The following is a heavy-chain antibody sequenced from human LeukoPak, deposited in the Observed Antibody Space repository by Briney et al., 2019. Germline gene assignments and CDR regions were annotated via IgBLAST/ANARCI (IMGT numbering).Heavy chain of an antibody. V-gene: IGHV3-53*01. CDR3: AKDGIAVAGDTYAFDI. J-gene: IGHJ3*02. Sequence: TGGSLRLSCAASGFTVSSNYMSWVRQAPGKGLEWVSVIYSGGSSYYADSVKGRFTISRDNSKNTLYLQMNSLRAEDTAVYYCAKDGIAVAGDTYAFDIWGQGTMVTVSS. D-gene: IGHD6-19*01. CDR2: IYSGGSS. CDR1: GFTVSSNY.